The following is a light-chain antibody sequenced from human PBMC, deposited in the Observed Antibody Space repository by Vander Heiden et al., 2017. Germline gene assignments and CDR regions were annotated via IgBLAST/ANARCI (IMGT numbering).Light chain of an antibody. CDR3: MQALQTPRT. CDR1: QSLLHSNGYNY. Sequence: DVVITQSPLSLPVTPVDPASISCRSSQSLLHSNGYNYLDWYLQKPGQSQQILIYLGSNRASGVPDRFSGSGSGTDFTLKISRVEAEDVGVYYCMQALQTPRTFGQGTKVEIK. CDR2: LGS. V-gene: IGKV2-28*01. J-gene: IGKJ1*01.